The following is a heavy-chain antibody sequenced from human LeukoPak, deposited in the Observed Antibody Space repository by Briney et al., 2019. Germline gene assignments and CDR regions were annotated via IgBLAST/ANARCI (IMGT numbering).Heavy chain of an antibody. Sequence: GGSLRLSCAASGFTFTSYAMSWVRQAPGKGLEWVSAITGSGGSTCYADSVKGRFTISRDNSKNTLYLQINSLTVDDAALYYCARGGVYIGSFFDYWGQGTLVTVSS. CDR3: ARGGVYIGSFFDY. D-gene: IGHD1-26*01. V-gene: IGHV3-23*01. CDR1: GFTFTSYA. CDR2: ITGSGGST. J-gene: IGHJ4*02.